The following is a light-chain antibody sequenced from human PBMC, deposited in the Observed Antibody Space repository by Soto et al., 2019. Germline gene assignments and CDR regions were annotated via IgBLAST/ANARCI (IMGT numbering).Light chain of an antibody. CDR1: SSDVGGYNY. V-gene: IGLV2-14*01. J-gene: IGLJ1*01. Sequence: QSVLTQPASVSGSPGQSITISSTGTSSDVGGYNYVSWYQQYPGKAPKLMIYDVSNRPSGVSNRFSGSKSGNTASLTISGLQAEDEADYYCNSYTSRSSSTYVFGTGTKVTVL. CDR3: NSYTSRSSSTYV. CDR2: DVS.